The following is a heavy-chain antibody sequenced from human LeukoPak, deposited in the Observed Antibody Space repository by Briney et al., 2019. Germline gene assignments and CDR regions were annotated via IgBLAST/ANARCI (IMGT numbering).Heavy chain of an antibody. CDR3: QVGAGRWWFDP. V-gene: IGHV3-23*01. CDR1: GFTFSSYG. Sequence: GGSLRLSCAASGFTFSSYGMSWVRQAPGKGLEWVSTISGSGGSTYYADSVKGRFTISRDNAKNSLYLQMNSLRAEDTAVYYCQVGAGRWWFDPWGQGTLVTVSS. D-gene: IGHD1-26*01. J-gene: IGHJ5*02. CDR2: ISGSGGST.